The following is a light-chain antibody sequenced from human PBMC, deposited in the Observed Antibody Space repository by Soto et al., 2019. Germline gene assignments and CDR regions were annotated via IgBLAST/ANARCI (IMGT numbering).Light chain of an antibody. CDR3: QQYGSSPGT. CDR1: QNVRDSY. V-gene: IGKV3-20*01. CDR2: DTS. J-gene: IGKJ1*01. Sequence: EIVLTQSPGTLSLSPGERATLSCRASQNVRDSYLAWYQQKPGQAPSLLLYDTSTRATGVPDRFSGSGSGKDFALTISRVEPEDFALYFCQQYGSSPGTFGQGTKVDIK.